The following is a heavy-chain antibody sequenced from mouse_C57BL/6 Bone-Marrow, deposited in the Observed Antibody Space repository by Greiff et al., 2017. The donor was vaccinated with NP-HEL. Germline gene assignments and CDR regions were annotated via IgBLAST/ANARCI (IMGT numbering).Heavy chain of an antibody. Sequence: QVQLQQPGTELVKPGASVKLSCKASGYTFTSYWMHWVKQRPGQGLEWIGNINPSNGGTNYTEKFKSKATLTVDKSSSTAYMQLSSLTSEDSAVEYCARAYYSNYDYYAMDYWGQGTSVTVSS. CDR2: INPSNGGT. CDR1: GYTFTSYW. CDR3: ARAYYSNYDYYAMDY. D-gene: IGHD2-5*01. J-gene: IGHJ4*01. V-gene: IGHV1-53*01.